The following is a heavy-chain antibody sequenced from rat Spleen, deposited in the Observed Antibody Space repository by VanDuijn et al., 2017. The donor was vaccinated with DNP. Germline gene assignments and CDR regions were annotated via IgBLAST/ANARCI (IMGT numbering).Heavy chain of an antibody. CDR1: GYSITSHY. D-gene: IGHD1-5*01. Sequence: EVQLQEPGPGLVKPSQSLSLTCSVTGYSITSHYWGWIRKFPGNEMEWIGHISYSGSTTYNPSLKSRISITRDTSKNQFFLQLNSVTSEDTATFYCARGTGSWFAFWGQGTLVTVSS. V-gene: IGHV3-1*01. J-gene: IGHJ3*01. CDR2: ISYSGST. CDR3: ARGTGSWFAF.